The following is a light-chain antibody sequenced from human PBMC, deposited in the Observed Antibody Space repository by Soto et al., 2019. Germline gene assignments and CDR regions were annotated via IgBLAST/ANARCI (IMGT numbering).Light chain of an antibody. V-gene: IGKV1-17*01. J-gene: IGKJ1*01. CDR1: QNIKTD. CDR3: LQHNDYPPT. CDR2: GAS. Sequence: DIQMTQSPSSLSASVGDRVTITCRASQNIKTDLVWFQQKPGKAPKRLIYGASSLQSGVPSRFSGSGSGREYTLTISSLQPEDFATYFCLQHNDYPPTFGQGTRVEIK.